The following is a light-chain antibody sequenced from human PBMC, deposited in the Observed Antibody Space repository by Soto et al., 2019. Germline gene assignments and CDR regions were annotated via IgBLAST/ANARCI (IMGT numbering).Light chain of an antibody. V-gene: IGKV1-39*01. Sequence: DIQMAQSPSSLSASVGDRVTIACRASLSISSYLSWYQLKPGKAPELLIYASSTFQSGVPSRFSGSGSGTDFTLTISCLQSEDFATYYCQQSYSIPSITFGQGTRLEIK. CDR3: QQSYSIPSIT. J-gene: IGKJ5*01. CDR1: LSISSY. CDR2: ASS.